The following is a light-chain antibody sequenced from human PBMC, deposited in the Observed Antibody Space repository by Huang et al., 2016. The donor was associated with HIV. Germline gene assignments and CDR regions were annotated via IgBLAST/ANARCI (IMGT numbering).Light chain of an antibody. CDR2: SAS. J-gene: IGKJ1*01. Sequence: EVVMTQSPAILSVSPGERATLSCRASQSVTSNLAWYQQKPGQAPRLLIYSASTRATGIPARFSDSGSGTEFTLTISSLQSEDFAVYYCQHYNNWPWWTFGQGTKVEIK. CDR3: QHYNNWPWWT. V-gene: IGKV3-15*01. CDR1: QSVTSN.